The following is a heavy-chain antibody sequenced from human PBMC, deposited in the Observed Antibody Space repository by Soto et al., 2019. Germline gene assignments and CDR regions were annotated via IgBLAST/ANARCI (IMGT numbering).Heavy chain of an antibody. Sequence: GGSQSLSCYASGFSFRSYWMHWVRPTPRKGPLWVSRIYNDGSRTGYADSVKGRFTISRDNAKNTLYLQMSSLTVEDTAVYYCARDLSGNTTPYFDLWGQGTLVTVSS. CDR2: IYNDGSRT. D-gene: IGHD1-7*01. J-gene: IGHJ4*02. V-gene: IGHV3-74*01. CDR1: GFSFRSYW. CDR3: ARDLSGNTTPYFDL.